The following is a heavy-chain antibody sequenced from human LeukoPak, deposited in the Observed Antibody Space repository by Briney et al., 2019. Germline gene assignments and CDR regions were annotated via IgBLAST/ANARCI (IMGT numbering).Heavy chain of an antibody. CDR3: ARDLARITIFGVVRAFDY. Sequence: SQTLSLTCAISGDSVSSNSAAWNWIRQSPSRGLEWLGRTYYRSKWYNDYAVSVKSRITINPDTSKNQFSLQLNSVTPEDTAVYYCARDLARITIFGVVRAFDYWGQGTLVTVSS. CDR1: GDSVSSNSAA. CDR2: TYYRSKWYN. J-gene: IGHJ4*02. D-gene: IGHD3-3*01. V-gene: IGHV6-1*01.